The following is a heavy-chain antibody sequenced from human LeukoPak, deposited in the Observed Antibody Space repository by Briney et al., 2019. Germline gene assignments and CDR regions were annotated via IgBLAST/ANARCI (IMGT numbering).Heavy chain of an antibody. V-gene: IGHV1-2*02. CDR2: INPDSGGP. D-gene: IGHD3-22*01. Sequence: GASVKVSCKASGYTFTDYYIHWVRQAPGQGLEWLGWINPDSGGPNYAQKFQGRVTMIRDTSISTAYMELSRLRSDDTAVYYCARESRGILNYFDYWGQGTLVTVS. CDR3: ARESRGILNYFDY. CDR1: GYTFTDYY. J-gene: IGHJ4*02.